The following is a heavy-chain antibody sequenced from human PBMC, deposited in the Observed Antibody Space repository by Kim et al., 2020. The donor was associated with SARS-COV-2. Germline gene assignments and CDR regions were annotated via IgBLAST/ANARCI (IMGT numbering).Heavy chain of an antibody. J-gene: IGHJ5*02. D-gene: IGHD3-22*01. CDR2: ISSNGGST. CDR3: VKGKSSGYYYGHWFDP. CDR1: GFTFSSYA. V-gene: IGHV3-64D*09. Sequence: GRSLRLSCSASGFTFSSYAMHWVRQAPGKGLEYVSAISSNGGSTYYADSVKGRFTISRDNSKNTLYLQMSSLRAEDTAVYYCVKGKSSGYYYGHWFDPWGQGTLVTVSS.